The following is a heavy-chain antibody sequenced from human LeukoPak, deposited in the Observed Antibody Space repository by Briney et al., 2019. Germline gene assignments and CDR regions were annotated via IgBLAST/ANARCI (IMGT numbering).Heavy chain of an antibody. CDR1: GDSISSGSFY. CDR2: INHSGST. Sequence: SETLSLTCSVSGDSISSGSFYWSWIRQPPGKGLEWIGEINHSGSTNYNPSLKSRVTISVDTSKNQFSLKLSSVTAADTAVYYCARHAHPSGSYSPFDYWGQGTLVTVSS. D-gene: IGHD3-10*01. CDR3: ARHAHPSGSYSPFDY. V-gene: IGHV4-39*01. J-gene: IGHJ4*02.